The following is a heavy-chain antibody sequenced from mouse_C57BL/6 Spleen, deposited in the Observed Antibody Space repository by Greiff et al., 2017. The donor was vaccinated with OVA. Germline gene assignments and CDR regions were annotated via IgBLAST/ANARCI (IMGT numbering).Heavy chain of an antibody. D-gene: IGHD2-5*01. J-gene: IGHJ2*01. Sequence: VQLQQSGPELVKPGASVKISCKASGYTFTDYYMNWVKQSHGKSLEWIGDINPNNGGTRYNQKFKGKATLTVDKSSSTAYMELRSLTSEDSAVYYCARNYSNYFDYWGQGTTLTVSS. CDR2: INPNNGGT. CDR3: ARNYSNYFDY. V-gene: IGHV1-26*01. CDR1: GYTFTDYY.